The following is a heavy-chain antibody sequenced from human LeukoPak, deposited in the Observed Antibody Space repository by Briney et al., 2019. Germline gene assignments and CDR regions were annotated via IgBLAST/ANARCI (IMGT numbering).Heavy chain of an antibody. CDR3: ARLDYSGILPYAFDV. D-gene: IGHD4-23*01. CDR1: GGSISSYH. V-gene: IGHV4-59*08. CDR2: NSYSGST. Sequence: PSETLSLTCIVSGGSISSYHWSWIRQPPGKGLECIGYNSYSGSTNYNPSLKSRVSMSVDTSKNQFPLRLSAVTAADTAVYFCARLDYSGILPYAFDVLGQGGLAGVSS. J-gene: IGHJ3*01.